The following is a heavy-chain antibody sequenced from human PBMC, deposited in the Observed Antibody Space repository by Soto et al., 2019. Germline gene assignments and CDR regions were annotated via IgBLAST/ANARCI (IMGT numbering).Heavy chain of an antibody. D-gene: IGHD1-26*01. CDR2: INGDGSST. CDR3: ARDGWELLLDAFDI. CDR1: GFTFSSYW. Sequence: EVQLVESGGGLVQPGGSLRLSCAASGFTFSSYWMHWVRQAPGKGLVWVSRINGDGSSTSYADSVKGRFTISRDNAKNTLYLQMNSLRAEDTAVYYCARDGWELLLDAFDIWGQGTMVTVSS. J-gene: IGHJ3*02. V-gene: IGHV3-74*01.